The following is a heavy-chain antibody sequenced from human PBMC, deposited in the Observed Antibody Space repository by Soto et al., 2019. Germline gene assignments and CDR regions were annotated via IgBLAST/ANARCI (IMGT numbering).Heavy chain of an antibody. CDR3: ANLWFGEPSDS. CDR2: IWYDGSNK. CDR1: GFTFSSYG. D-gene: IGHD3-10*01. V-gene: IGHV3-33*06. Sequence: QVQLVESGGGVVQPGRSLRLSCAASGFTFSSYGMHWVRQAPGKGLEWVAVIWYDGSNKYYADSVKGRFTISRDNSKNTLYLQMNSLRAEDTAVYYCANLWFGEPSDSWGQGTLVTVSS. J-gene: IGHJ4*02.